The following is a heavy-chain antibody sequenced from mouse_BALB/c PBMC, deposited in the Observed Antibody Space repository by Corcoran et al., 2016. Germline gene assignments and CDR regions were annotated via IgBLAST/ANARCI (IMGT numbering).Heavy chain of an antibody. CDR3: ARGRGYFDH. J-gene: IGHJ2*01. V-gene: IGHV1-26*01. CDR1: GYSFTGYY. Sequence: EVQLQQSGPELVKPGASVKISCKASGYSFTGYYMHWVKQSHVKSLEWIGRINPYNGATSYNQNFRDKASLTVDKSSSTAYRELHSLTSEDSAVYYCARGRGYFDHWGQGTTLTVCS. CDR2: INPYNGAT.